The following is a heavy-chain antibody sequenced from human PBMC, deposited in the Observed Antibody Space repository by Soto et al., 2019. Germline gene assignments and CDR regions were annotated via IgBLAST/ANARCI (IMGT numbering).Heavy chain of an antibody. CDR2: ISSDGSKK. CDR3: PKDRCIAVAGTPYKYFQH. Sequence: QVQLVESGGGVVQPGRSLRLSCAASGFTFSSYGMHWVRQAPGKGLEWVAVISSDGSKKYYADSVKGRFTITRDNCKNTMYLQMNSGRDEDTAVYYCPKDRCIAVAGTPYKYFQHWGQGTLVTVSS. V-gene: IGHV3-30*18. J-gene: IGHJ1*01. D-gene: IGHD6-19*01. CDR1: GFTFSSYG.